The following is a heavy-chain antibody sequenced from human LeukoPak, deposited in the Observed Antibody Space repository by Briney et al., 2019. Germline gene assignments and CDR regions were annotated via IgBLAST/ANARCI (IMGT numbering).Heavy chain of an antibody. CDR3: TAQQWLDLKSFDY. Sequence: GGSLRLSCAASGFTFSNAWMSWVRQAAGKGLEWVGRIKSKTDGGTTDYAAAVKGRFTISSNDSKNTLYLKMNSLKTEDTAVCYCTAQQWLDLKSFDYWGQGTLVTVSS. D-gene: IGHD6-19*01. J-gene: IGHJ4*02. V-gene: IGHV3-15*01. CDR1: GFTFSNAW. CDR2: IKSKTDGGTT.